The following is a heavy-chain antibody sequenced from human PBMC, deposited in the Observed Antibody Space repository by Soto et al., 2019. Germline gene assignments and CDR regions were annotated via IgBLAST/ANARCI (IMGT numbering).Heavy chain of an antibody. J-gene: IGHJ4*02. CDR1: GFTFSSYA. V-gene: IGHV3-30*04. D-gene: IGHD5-12*01. CDR3: ARDQEMATTKGHLDY. Sequence: GGSLRLSCAASGFTFSSYAMHWVRQAPGKGLEWVAVIWYDGSNKYYADSVKGRFTISRDNSKNTLYLQMNSLRAEDTAVYYCARDQEMATTKGHLDYWGQGTLVTVSS. CDR2: IWYDGSNK.